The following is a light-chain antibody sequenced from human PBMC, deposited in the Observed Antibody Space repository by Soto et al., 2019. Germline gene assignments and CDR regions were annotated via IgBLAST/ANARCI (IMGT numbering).Light chain of an antibody. J-gene: IGLJ2*01. V-gene: IGLV2-8*01. CDR1: SSDVGGYNY. CDR3: SSYAGTNNLVV. CDR2: EVS. Sequence: QSALTQPPSASGSPGQSVTISCTGTSSDVGGYNYVSWYQQHPGKAPKLMIYEVSKRPSGVPDRFPGSKSGNTASLTVSGLQAEDEADYCCSSYAGTNNLVVFGGGTKLTVL.